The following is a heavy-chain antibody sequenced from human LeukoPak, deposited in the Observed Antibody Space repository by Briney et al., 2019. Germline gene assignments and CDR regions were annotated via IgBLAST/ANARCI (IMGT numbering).Heavy chain of an antibody. J-gene: IGHJ4*02. CDR3: ARDGDAPMTDFDY. V-gene: IGHV3-74*01. Sequence: PGGSLRLSCAASGFTFSSYWMCWVRQDPGKGLAWVSCIKTDGSITAYAGSVKGRFTISRDNAKNTLYLQMNSLRADDTAGYYCARDGDAPMTDFDYLGQGTLVNVSS. CDR2: IKTDGSIT. D-gene: IGHD2-21*02. CDR1: GFTFSSYW.